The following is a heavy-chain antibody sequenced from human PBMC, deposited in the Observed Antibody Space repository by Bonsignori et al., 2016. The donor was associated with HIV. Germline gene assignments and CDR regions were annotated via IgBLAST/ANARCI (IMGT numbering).Heavy chain of an antibody. J-gene: IGHJ4*02. V-gene: IGHV4-34*01. CDR3: ARRRYSSSWCFDY. Sequence: WIRQPPGKGLEWIGEINHSGSTNYNPSLKSRVTISVDTSKNQFSLKLSSVTAADTAVYYCARRRYSSSWCFDYWGQGTLVTVSS. D-gene: IGHD6-13*01. CDR2: INHSGST.